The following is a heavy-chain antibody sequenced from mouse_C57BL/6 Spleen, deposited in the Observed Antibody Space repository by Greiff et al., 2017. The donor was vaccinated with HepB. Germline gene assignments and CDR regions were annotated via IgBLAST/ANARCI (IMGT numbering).Heavy chain of an antibody. CDR2: IDPSDSYT. Sequence: QVQLQQPGAELVRPGTSVKLSCKASGYTFTSYWMHWVKQRPGQGLEWIGEIDPSDSYTNYNEKFKGKATLTVDTSSSTAYMQLSSLTSEDSAVYYCARNYGSSYDYFDYWGTGTTLTVSS. D-gene: IGHD1-1*01. V-gene: IGHV1-59*01. CDR3: ARNYGSSYDYFDY. CDR1: GYTFTSYW. J-gene: IGHJ2*01.